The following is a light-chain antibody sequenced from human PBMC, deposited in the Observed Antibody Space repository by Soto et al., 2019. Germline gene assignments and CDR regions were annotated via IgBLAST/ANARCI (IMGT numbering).Light chain of an antibody. Sequence: EIVMTQSPATLSVSPGERATLSCRASQSVSSNLAWYQQKPGQAPRLLIYGASTRATGIPARFSGSGSGTEFTLTISSLQSEDFAVYYCQQYNNWSWTFGQGTKVDLK. V-gene: IGKV3-15*01. CDR1: QSVSSN. CDR3: QQYNNWSWT. CDR2: GAS. J-gene: IGKJ1*01.